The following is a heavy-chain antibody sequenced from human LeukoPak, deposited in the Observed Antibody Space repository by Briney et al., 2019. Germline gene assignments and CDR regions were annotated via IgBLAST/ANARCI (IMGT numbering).Heavy chain of an antibody. V-gene: IGHV3-11*01. CDR1: GFTFNNYY. J-gene: IGHJ5*02. Sequence: PGGSLRLSCAASGFTFNNYYMSWIRQAPGKGLEWVSYIDKSGGTAYNADSLKGRFTVSRDNAKKSLYLQMNSLTAEDTAVYYCANGGDDFWSGDNWFDPWGQGTLVTVSS. D-gene: IGHD3-3*01. CDR3: ANGGDDFWSGDNWFDP. CDR2: IDKSGGTA.